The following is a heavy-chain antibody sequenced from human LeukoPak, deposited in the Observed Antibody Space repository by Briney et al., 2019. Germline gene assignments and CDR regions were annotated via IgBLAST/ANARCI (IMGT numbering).Heavy chain of an antibody. J-gene: IGHJ5*02. CDR1: GFTFSSYA. Sequence: PGGSLRLSCAASGFTFSSYAMSWVRQAPGKGLEWVSAISGSGGSTYYADSVKGRFTISRDNSKNTLYLQMNSLRAEDTAVYYCAKERAHCGGDCPNWFDPWGQGTLVTVSS. D-gene: IGHD2-21*01. CDR2: ISGSGGST. CDR3: AKERAHCGGDCPNWFDP. V-gene: IGHV3-23*01.